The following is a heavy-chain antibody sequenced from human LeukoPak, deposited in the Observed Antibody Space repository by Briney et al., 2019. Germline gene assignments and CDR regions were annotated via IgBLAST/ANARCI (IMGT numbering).Heavy chain of an antibody. CDR3: ARDLCSGGSCYWRFDY. V-gene: IGHV6-1*01. CDR2: TYYRSKLNN. J-gene: IGHJ4*02. Sequence: SQTLSLTCAISGDTVSSNIAACNWIRQSPSRGLEWLGRTYYRSKLNNDYAVSVKSRISINPDTSKNQFSLQLNSVTPEDTAVYYCARDLCSGGSCYWRFDYWGQGTLVTVPS. CDR1: GDTVSSNIAA. D-gene: IGHD2-15*01.